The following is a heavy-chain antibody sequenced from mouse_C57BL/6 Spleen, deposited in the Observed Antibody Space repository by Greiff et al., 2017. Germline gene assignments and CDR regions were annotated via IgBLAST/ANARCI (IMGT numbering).Heavy chain of an antibody. V-gene: IGHV1-50*01. CDR1: GYTFTSYW. CDR2: IDPSDSYT. CDR3: ARRWLLSWFAY. D-gene: IGHD2-3*01. Sequence: VQLQQPGAELVKPGASVKLSCKASGYTFTSYWMQWVKQRPGQGLEWIGEIDPSDSYTNSNQKFKGKATLTVDTSSSTAYMQLSSLTSEDSAVYYCARRWLLSWFAYWGQGTLVTVSA. J-gene: IGHJ3*01.